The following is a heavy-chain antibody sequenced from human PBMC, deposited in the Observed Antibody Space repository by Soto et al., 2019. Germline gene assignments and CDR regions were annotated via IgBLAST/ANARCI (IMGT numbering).Heavy chain of an antibody. CDR2: INPNSGNT. V-gene: IGHV1-8*01. J-gene: IGHJ4*02. CDR3: ARESAGRDEFESSGDFDY. CDR1: GYTFFAYE. D-gene: IGHD3-22*01. Sequence: GASVKVSCKASGYTFFAYEINWVRQATGQGLEWMGMINPNSGNTSYAEKFQGRVTMTRDTSTSTVYMELSSLRSEDTAVYYCARESAGRDEFESSGDFDYWGQGTLVTVSS.